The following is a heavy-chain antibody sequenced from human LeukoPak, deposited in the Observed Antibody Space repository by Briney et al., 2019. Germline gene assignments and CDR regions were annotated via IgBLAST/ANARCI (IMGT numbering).Heavy chain of an antibody. Sequence: ASVKVSCKASAYNFTSYDINWVRQATGQGLVWMGWVNPNSGHAGSPQKFHGRVTMTTDTSISTAYMELSSLTSEDTAVYYCARGILEGVDVWGQGTAVTVSS. V-gene: IGHV1-8*01. D-gene: IGHD2-21*01. CDR3: ARGILEGVDV. J-gene: IGHJ6*02. CDR1: AYNFTSYD. CDR2: VNPNSGHA.